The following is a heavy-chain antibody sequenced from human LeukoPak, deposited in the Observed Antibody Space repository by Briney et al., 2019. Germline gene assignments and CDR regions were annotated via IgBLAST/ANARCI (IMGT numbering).Heavy chain of an antibody. J-gene: IGHJ4*02. D-gene: IGHD3-3*01. Sequence: GGSLRLSCTASGFTFSDYAMHWVRQAPGKGLEWVTVSSNHGRSQHYADSVKVRFTISRDTSENKVYLQMDSLRPDDTAVYYCTASFWSASKEGAYWGQGTLVTVSS. CDR1: GFTFSDYA. CDR3: TASFWSASKEGAY. CDR2: SSNHGRSQ. V-gene: IGHV3-30*04.